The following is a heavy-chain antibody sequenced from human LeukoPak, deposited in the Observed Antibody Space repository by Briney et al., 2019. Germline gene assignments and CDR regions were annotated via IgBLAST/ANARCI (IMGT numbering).Heavy chain of an antibody. V-gene: IGHV3-30*02. CDR2: IRYDGSNK. D-gene: IGHD5-24*01. J-gene: IGHJ4*02. Sequence: TGGSLRLSCAASGFTFSSYGMHWVRQAPGMGLEWVAFIRYDGSNKYYADSVKGRFIISRDNSKNTVWLQMNSLSAEDAAVYYCVKDDGWVQYANWGQGTLVTVSS. CDR1: GFTFSSYG. CDR3: VKDDGWVQYAN.